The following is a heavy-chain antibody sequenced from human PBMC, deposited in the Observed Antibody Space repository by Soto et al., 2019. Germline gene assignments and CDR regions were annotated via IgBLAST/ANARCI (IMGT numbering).Heavy chain of an antibody. CDR2: ISGSGGST. CDR3: AKDLVVPAVLPNYYYYGMDV. J-gene: IGHJ6*02. D-gene: IGHD2-2*01. V-gene: IGHV3-23*01. Sequence: GGSLRLSCAASGFTFSSYAMSWVRQAPGKGLEWVSAISGSGGSTYYADSVKGRFTISRDNSKNTLYLQMNSLRAEDTAVYYCAKDLVVPAVLPNYYYYGMDVWGQGTTVTVSS. CDR1: GFTFSSYA.